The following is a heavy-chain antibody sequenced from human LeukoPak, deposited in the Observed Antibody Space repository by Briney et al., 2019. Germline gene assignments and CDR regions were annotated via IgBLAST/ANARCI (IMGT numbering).Heavy chain of an antibody. CDR2: ISGSGGST. J-gene: IGHJ6*02. D-gene: IGHD2-2*01. CDR3: AKDLYEVPGFEYYYYYGMDV. V-gene: IGHV3-23*01. Sequence: PGGSLRLSCAASGFTFSSYAMSWVRQAPGKGLEWVSAISGSGGSTYYADSVKGRFTISRDNSKNTLYLQMNSLRAEDTAVYYCAKDLYEVPGFEYYYYYGMDVWGQGTTVTVSS. CDR1: GFTFSSYA.